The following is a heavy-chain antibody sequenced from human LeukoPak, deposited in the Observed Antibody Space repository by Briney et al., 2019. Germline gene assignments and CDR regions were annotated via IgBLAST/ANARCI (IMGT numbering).Heavy chain of an antibody. J-gene: IGHJ4*02. CDR3: ARDATLYDSRAYYYLW. V-gene: IGHV1-69*01. D-gene: IGHD3-22*01. CDR2: IIPMFRTV. Sequence: SVKVSCKASGGTFSRYAISWVRQAPGQGLEWVGGIIPMFRTVNYAQKFQGRGTITADESTSTAYMELTSLRSEDTAVYYCARDATLYDSRAYYYLWWGQGTLVTVSS. CDR1: GGTFSRYA.